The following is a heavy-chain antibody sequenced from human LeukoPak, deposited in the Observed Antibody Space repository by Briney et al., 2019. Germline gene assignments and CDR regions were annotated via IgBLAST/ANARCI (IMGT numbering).Heavy chain of an antibody. J-gene: IGHJ6*02. CDR3: ARDGGYSSSWYRYYYYGMDV. CDR1: GGSISSSSYY. Sequence: PSETLSLTCTVSGGSISSSSYYWGWIRQPPGKGLEWIGSIYYSGSTYYNPSLKSRVTISVDTSKNQFSLKLSSVTAADTAVYYCARDGGYSSSWYRYYYYGMDVWGQGTTVTVSS. V-gene: IGHV4-39*02. CDR2: IYYSGST. D-gene: IGHD6-13*01.